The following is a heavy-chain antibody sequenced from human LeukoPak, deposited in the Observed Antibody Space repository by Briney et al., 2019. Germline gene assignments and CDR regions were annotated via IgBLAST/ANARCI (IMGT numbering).Heavy chain of an antibody. Sequence: GGSLRLSCAASGFTFSDYSMNWARQAPGKGLEWVSSISSSSSYIYYADSVKGRFTISRDNAKNSLYLQMNSLRAEDTAVYFCARPRGTVGATRGDFDYWGQGTLVTVSS. CDR3: ARPRGTVGATRGDFDY. CDR1: GFTFSDYS. CDR2: ISSSSSYI. J-gene: IGHJ4*02. V-gene: IGHV3-21*06. D-gene: IGHD1-26*01.